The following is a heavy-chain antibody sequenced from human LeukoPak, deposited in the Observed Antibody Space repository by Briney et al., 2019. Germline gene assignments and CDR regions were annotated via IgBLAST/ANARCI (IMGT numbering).Heavy chain of an antibody. CDR3: AREGDGYNSPIDY. CDR2: ISSSSSYI. CDR1: GFTFSDYY. D-gene: IGHD5-24*01. J-gene: IGHJ4*02. V-gene: IGHV3-11*06. Sequence: KPGGSLRLSCAASGFTFSDYYMSWIRQVPGKGLEWVSSISSSSSYIYNADSVKGRFTISRDNAKNSLSLQMNSLRAEDTAVYYCAREGDGYNSPIDYWGQGTLVTVSS.